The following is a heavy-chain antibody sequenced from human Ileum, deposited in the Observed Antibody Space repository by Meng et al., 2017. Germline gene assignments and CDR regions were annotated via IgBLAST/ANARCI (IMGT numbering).Heavy chain of an antibody. D-gene: IGHD3-22*01. V-gene: IGHV4-31*03. CDR2: IYHSGVT. Sequence: QVQLPESGPGLVKPSPTMSLTCTVAGGSISGGHYFWSWIRQHPEKGLEWIGYIYHSGVTYYSPSLKSRLTISVDTSKNQFSLKLSSVTAADTAIYYCARGVVTYYDSSTLTWFDPWGQGALVTVSS. CDR1: GGSISGGHYF. CDR3: ARGVVTYYDSSTLTWFDP. J-gene: IGHJ5*02.